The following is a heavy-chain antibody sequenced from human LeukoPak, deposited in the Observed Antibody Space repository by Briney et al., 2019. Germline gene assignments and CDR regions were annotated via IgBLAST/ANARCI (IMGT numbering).Heavy chain of an antibody. J-gene: IGHJ4*02. V-gene: IGHV4-59*11. D-gene: IGHD3-22*01. CDR2: IYYSGST. Sequence: SETLSLTCTVSGGSISSHYWSWIRQPPGKGLEWIGYIYYSGSTNYNPSLKSRVTISVDTSKNQFSLKLSSVTAADTAVYYCARAATDSSGDYFDYWGQGTLVTVSS. CDR1: GGSISSHY. CDR3: ARAATDSSGDYFDY.